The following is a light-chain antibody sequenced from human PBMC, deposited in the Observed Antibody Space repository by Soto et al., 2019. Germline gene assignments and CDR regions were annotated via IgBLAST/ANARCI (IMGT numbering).Light chain of an antibody. CDR1: SSDIGAYNF. CDR3: YSYAGANTYYV. J-gene: IGLJ1*01. CDR2: DVN. V-gene: IGLV2-23*02. Sequence: QSVLTQPASVSGSPGQSITISCTGTSSDIGAYNFVSWYQQHPGKAPKLMLYDVNIRPSGVSDRFSGSKSGSTASLTISGLQAEDEADYYCYSYAGANTYYVFGTGTKVTVL.